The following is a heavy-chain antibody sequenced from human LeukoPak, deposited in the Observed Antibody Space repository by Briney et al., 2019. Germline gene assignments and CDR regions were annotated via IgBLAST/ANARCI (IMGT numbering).Heavy chain of an antibody. CDR1: GFTFSSYG. D-gene: IGHD2-15*01. CDR3: ARETGICATPNSCHDAFDI. V-gene: IGHV3-33*01. CDR2: IWYDGSNE. Sequence: PGRSLRLSCAASGFTFSSYGMHWLRQPPGKGLEWLTIIWYDGSNEYYVDSVRGRFTISRDNSKNTLYLQMNSLRAEDTAVYYCARETGICATPNSCHDAFDIWGQGTMVTVSS. J-gene: IGHJ3*02.